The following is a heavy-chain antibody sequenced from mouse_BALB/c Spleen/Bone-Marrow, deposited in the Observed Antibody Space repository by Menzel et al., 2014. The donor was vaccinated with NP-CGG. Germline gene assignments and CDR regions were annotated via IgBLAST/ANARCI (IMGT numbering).Heavy chain of an antibody. V-gene: IGHV1-7*01. CDR2: INPSTGYT. J-gene: IGHJ2*01. CDR1: GYTFTSYW. D-gene: IGHD3-3*01. Sequence: VQLVESGAELAKPGASVKMSCKASGYTFTSYWMHWVKQRPGQGLEWIGYINPSTGYTEYNQKFKDKATLTADKSSSTAYMQLSSLTSEDSAVYYCATRTYYFDYWGQGTTLTVSS. CDR3: ATRTYYFDY.